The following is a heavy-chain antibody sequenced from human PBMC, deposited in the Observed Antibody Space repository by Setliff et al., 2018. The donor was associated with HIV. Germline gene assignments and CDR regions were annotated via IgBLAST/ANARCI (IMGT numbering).Heavy chain of an antibody. Sequence: PGGSLRLSCAASGFTFSSYEMNWVRQAPGKGLEWVSYISSSGSTIYYADSVKGRFTISRDNAKNSLFLQMNSLRAEDTAVYYCARDLDYYFDNWGQGALVTVSS. CDR1: GFTFSSYE. CDR3: ARDLDYYFDN. CDR2: ISSSGSTI. V-gene: IGHV3-48*03. D-gene: IGHD1-1*01. J-gene: IGHJ4*02.